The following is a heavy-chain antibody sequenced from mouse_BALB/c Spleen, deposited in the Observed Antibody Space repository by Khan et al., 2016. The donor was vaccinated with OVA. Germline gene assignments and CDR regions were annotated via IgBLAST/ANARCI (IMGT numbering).Heavy chain of an antibody. J-gene: IGHJ3*01. CDR1: GFTFSTYG. Sequence: EVELVESGGDLVKPEGSLKLSCAASGFTFSTYGMSWVRQTPDKRLEWVATISSGGSYTYYPASVQGRFTISSDNAKNTLYLQMSSLKSEDTARFYCARLAYYYDNEGFAYWGQGTLVTVSA. CDR3: ARLAYYYDNEGFAY. V-gene: IGHV5-6*01. D-gene: IGHD1-1*01. CDR2: ISSGGSYT.